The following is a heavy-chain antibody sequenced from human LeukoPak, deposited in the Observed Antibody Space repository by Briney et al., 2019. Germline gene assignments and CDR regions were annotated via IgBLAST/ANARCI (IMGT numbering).Heavy chain of an antibody. D-gene: IGHD5-24*01. V-gene: IGHV3-48*03. CDR2: ISSSGSTI. Sequence: SGGSLRLSCAASGFTFSSYEMNWVRQAPGKGLEWVSYISSSGSTIYYADSVKGRFTISRDNAKNSLYLQMNSLRAADPAVYYCARGSMGTLDYWGQGTLVTVSS. J-gene: IGHJ4*02. CDR3: ARGSMGTLDY. CDR1: GFTFSSYE.